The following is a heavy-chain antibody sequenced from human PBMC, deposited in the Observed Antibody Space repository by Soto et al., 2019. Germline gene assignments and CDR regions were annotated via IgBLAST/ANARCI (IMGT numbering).Heavy chain of an antibody. Sequence: EVQLVESGGGLVKPGGALRLSCAASGFTFSSYSMNWVRQAPGKGLEWVSSISSSSSYIYYADSVKGRFTISRDNAKNSLYLQMNSLRAEDTAVYYCAREAIAARTALKDYWGQGTLVTVSS. J-gene: IGHJ4*02. CDR1: GFTFSSYS. CDR3: AREAIAARTALKDY. CDR2: ISSSSSYI. V-gene: IGHV3-21*01. D-gene: IGHD6-6*01.